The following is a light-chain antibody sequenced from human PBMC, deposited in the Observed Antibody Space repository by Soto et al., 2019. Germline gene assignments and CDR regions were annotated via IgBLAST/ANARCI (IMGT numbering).Light chain of an antibody. V-gene: IGKV3-20*01. Sequence: EIVLTQSPGTLSLSPGERATLSCRASQSVSSSYLAWYQQKAGQAPRLLIYGASSTATGIPDRFSGSGSGTDFTLTSSRLEAEDFAVYYCQQYGSSPRTFGQGTKVEIK. J-gene: IGKJ1*01. CDR3: QQYGSSPRT. CDR1: QSVSSSY. CDR2: GAS.